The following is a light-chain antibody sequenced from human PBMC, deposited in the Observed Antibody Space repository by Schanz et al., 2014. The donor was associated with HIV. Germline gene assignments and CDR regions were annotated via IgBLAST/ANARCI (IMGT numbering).Light chain of an antibody. J-gene: IGKJ2*01. CDR1: QYISSW. CDR2: RAS. V-gene: IGKV1-5*03. CDR3: QQSYSATPYT. Sequence: DIQMTQSPSTLSAFIGDRVTITCRASQYISSWLAWYQQKPGRAPELLIYRASTLETGVPPRFSGSGSGTEFSLTITSLQFDDFATYYCQQSYSATPYTFGQGTRLEIK.